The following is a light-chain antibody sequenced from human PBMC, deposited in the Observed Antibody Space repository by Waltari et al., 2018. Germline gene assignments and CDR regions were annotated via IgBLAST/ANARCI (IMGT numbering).Light chain of an antibody. V-gene: IGLV3-25*03. CDR3: QSADSSGTYPV. CDR1: ALPKQY. CDR2: KDS. Sequence: SYELTQPPSVSVSPGQTARITCSGDALPKQYDYWYQQQPGQAPVLVIYKDSERPSGIPERFAGASSGTTVTLTISGVQAEDEADYCCQSADSSGTYPVFGGGTKLTVL. J-gene: IGLJ3*02.